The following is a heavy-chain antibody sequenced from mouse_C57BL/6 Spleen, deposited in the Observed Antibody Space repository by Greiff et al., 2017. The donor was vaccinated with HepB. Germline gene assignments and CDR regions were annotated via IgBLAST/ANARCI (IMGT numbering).Heavy chain of an antibody. J-gene: IGHJ3*01. CDR1: GYSITSGYY. V-gene: IGHV3-6*01. D-gene: IGHD1-1*01. Sequence: VQLKESGPGLVKPSQSLSLTCSVTGYSITSGYYWNWIRQFPGNKLEWMGYISYDGSNNYNPSLKNRISITRDTSKNQFFLKLNSVTTEDTATYYCARSGLSSSAWFAYWGQGTLVTVSA. CDR2: ISYDGSN. CDR3: ARSGLSSSAWFAY.